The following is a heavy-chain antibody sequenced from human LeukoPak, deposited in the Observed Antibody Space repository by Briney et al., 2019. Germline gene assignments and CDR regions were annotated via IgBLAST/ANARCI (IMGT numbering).Heavy chain of an antibody. CDR2: IYPGDSDT. CDR3: VRGITMVRGVILHSMDV. CDR1: GYSFTSYW. D-gene: IGHD3-10*01. J-gene: IGHJ6*02. V-gene: IGHV5-51*01. Sequence: GESLKISCKASGYSFTSYWIGWVRQMPGKGLEWMGIIYPGDSDTRYNPSFQGQVTISAGKSISTAYLQWSSLKASDSAMYYCVRGITMVRGVILHSMDVWGQGTTVTVSS.